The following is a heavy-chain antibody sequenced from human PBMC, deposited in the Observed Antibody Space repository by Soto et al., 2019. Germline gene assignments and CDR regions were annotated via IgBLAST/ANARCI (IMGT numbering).Heavy chain of an antibody. J-gene: IGHJ6*02. CDR2: ISGSGGST. CDR3: AKAGEYCSGGSCYSFPSYYYYGMDV. CDR1: GFTFSSYA. D-gene: IGHD2-15*01. Sequence: PGGALRVFSAASGFTFSSYAMSWVRQAPGKGLEWVSAISGSGGSTYYADSVKGRFTISRDNSKNTLYLQMNSLRAEDTAVYYCAKAGEYCSGGSCYSFPSYYYYGMDVWGPGTKVTVSS. V-gene: IGHV3-23*01.